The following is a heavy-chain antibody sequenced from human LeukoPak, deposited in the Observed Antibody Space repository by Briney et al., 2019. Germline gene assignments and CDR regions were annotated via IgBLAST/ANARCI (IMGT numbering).Heavy chain of an antibody. V-gene: IGHV4-34*01. CDR2: INHSGGT. D-gene: IGHD6-6*01. J-gene: IGHJ4*02. Sequence: SETLSLTCAVYGGSFSGYYWSWIRQPPGKGLEWIGEINHSGGTSYTPSLKSRVTMSLDTSKNQFSLKLTSVTAADTAVYYCARGSIAARLGNFWGQGTLVTVS. CDR1: GGSFSGYY. CDR3: ARGSIAARLGNF.